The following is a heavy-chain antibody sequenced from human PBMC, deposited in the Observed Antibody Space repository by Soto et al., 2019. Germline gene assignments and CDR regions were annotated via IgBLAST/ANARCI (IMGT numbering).Heavy chain of an antibody. CDR3: ASSIVVVPAAMPAYAFDI. Sequence: SQTLSLTCAISGDSVSSNSAAWNWIRQSPSRGLEWLGRTYYRSKWYNDYAVSVKSRITINPDTSKNQFSLQLNSVTPEDTAVYYCASSIVVVPAAMPAYAFDIWGQGTMVTVSS. V-gene: IGHV6-1*01. D-gene: IGHD2-2*01. CDR1: GDSVSSNSAA. CDR2: TYYRSKWYN. J-gene: IGHJ3*02.